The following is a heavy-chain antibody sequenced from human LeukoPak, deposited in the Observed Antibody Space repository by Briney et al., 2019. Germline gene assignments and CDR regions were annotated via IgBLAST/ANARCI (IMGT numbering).Heavy chain of an antibody. J-gene: IGHJ4*02. D-gene: IGHD3-22*01. Sequence: SVKVSCKASGGTFSSYAISWVRQAPGQGLEWMGGIIPIFGTANYAQKFQGRVTITADESTSTAYMELSSLRSEDTAVYYCARVPQSRRYYDSSGVFDYWGQGTLVTVSS. CDR1: GGTFSSYA. CDR2: IIPIFGTA. CDR3: ARVPQSRRYYDSSGVFDY. V-gene: IGHV1-69*13.